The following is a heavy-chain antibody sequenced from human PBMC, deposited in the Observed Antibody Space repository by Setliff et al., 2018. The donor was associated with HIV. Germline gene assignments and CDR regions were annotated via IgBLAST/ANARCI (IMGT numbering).Heavy chain of an antibody. CDR3: AREAYGDSYFDY. V-gene: IGHV3-21*01. CDR1: GFTFSSYT. Sequence: GGSLRLSCAISGFTFSSYTMHWVRQAPGKGLEWVSSISSSSRYIYYTDSLRGRFTVSRDNARSSLYLHMTDLGAEDTAIYFCAREAYGDSYFDYWGRGTLVTV. CDR2: ISSSSRYI. D-gene: IGHD4-17*01. J-gene: IGHJ4*02.